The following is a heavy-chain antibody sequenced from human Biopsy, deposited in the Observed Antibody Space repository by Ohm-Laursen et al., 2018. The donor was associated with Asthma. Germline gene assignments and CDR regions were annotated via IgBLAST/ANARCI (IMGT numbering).Heavy chain of an antibody. CDR2: ISWNSATI. J-gene: IGHJ4*02. Sequence: SLRLSCSASGFKFDEYTMHWVRQAPGKGLEWVSGISWNSATIGYADSVEGRFTISRDNAKNSVFLHMNSLRPEDTAFYYCAKVRSDWVIIESFDYWGQGVLVTVSS. CDR3: AKVRSDWVIIESFDY. CDR1: GFKFDEYT. V-gene: IGHV3-9*01. D-gene: IGHD3-16*02.